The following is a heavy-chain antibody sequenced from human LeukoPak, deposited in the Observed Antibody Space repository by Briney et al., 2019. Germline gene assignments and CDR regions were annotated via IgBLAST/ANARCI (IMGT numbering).Heavy chain of an antibody. CDR3: ARHKRPGYSSGWCAY. CDR1: GGSFSGYY. J-gene: IGHJ4*02. V-gene: IGHV4-34*01. D-gene: IGHD6-19*01. Sequence: RSSETLSLTCAVYGGSFSGYYWSWIRQPPGKGLEWIGEINHSGSTNYNPSLKSRVTISVDTSKNQFSLKLSSVTAADTAVYYCARHKRPGYSSGWCAYWGQGTLVTVSS. CDR2: INHSGST.